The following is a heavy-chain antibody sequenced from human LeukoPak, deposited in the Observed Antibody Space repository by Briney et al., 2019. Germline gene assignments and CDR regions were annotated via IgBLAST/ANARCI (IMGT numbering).Heavy chain of an antibody. V-gene: IGHV3-53*01. Sequence: PGGSLRLSCAASEFSVKYNYMTWVRQAPGKGLEWVSLLHSAGSTNYADSVKGRFTISRDNSKNTLYIQMNSLRAEDTGVYYCARDGEHVLAHDYWGQGTLVTVSS. CDR1: EFSVKYNY. D-gene: IGHD3-10*01. CDR3: ARDGEHVLAHDY. CDR2: LHSAGST. J-gene: IGHJ4*02.